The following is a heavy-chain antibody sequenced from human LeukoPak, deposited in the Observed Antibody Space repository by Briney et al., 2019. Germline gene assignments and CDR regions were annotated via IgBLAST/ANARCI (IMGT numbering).Heavy chain of an antibody. D-gene: IGHD2-2*01. CDR2: ISAYNGNT. CDR3: AREFQLSHRGYLVVAFDI. V-gene: IGHV1-18*01. Sequence: ASVKVSCKASGYTFTSYGISWVRQAPGQGLEWMGWISAYNGNTNYAQKLQGRVTMTTDTSTSTAYMELRSLRSDDTAVYYCAREFQLSHRGYLVVAFDIWGQGTMVTVSS. J-gene: IGHJ3*02. CDR1: GYTFTSYG.